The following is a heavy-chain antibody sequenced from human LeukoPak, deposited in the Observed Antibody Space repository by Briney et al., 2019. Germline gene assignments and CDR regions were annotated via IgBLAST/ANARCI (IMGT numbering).Heavy chain of an antibody. CDR1: GYTFTSYG. V-gene: IGHV1-18*01. J-gene: IGHJ4*02. Sequence: ASVKVSCKASGYTFTSYGISWVRQAPGQGLEWMGWISAYNGNTNYVQKLQGRVTMTTDTSTSTAYMELRSLRSDDTAVYYCARVPPGRRWMTTVTTVDYWGQGALVTVSS. CDR3: ARVPPGRRWMTTVTTVDY. D-gene: IGHD4-17*01. CDR2: ISAYNGNT.